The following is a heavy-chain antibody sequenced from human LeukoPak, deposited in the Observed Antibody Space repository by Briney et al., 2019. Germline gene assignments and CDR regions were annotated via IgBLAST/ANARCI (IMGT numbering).Heavy chain of an antibody. Sequence: PGGSLRLSCAASGFTFNNAWMSWVRQASGQGLEWVGRITSEIDGATTDYAAPVKGRFTISRDDSENTLYVQMNSLKTEDTAVYYCVTHSDIYYDSSGLAYWGQGTLVTVSS. CDR2: ITSEIDGATT. CDR3: VTHSDIYYDSSGLAY. CDR1: GFTFNNAW. V-gene: IGHV3-15*01. J-gene: IGHJ4*02. D-gene: IGHD3-22*01.